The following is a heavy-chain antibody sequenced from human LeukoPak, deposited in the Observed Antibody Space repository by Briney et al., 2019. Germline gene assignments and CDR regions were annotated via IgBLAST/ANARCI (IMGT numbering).Heavy chain of an antibody. CDR3: ASRGSYRGYWYFDL. CDR1: GGSISSGGYY. Sequence: TSQTLSLTCTVSGGSISSGGYYWRWIRQHPGKGLEWIGYIYYSGSTYYNPSLKSRVTISVDTSKNQFSLKLSSVTAADTAVYYCASRGSYRGYWYFDLWGRGTLVTVSS. D-gene: IGHD3-16*02. J-gene: IGHJ2*01. CDR2: IYYSGST. V-gene: IGHV4-31*03.